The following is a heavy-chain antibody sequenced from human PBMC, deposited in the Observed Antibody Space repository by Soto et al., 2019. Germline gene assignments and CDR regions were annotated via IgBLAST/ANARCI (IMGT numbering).Heavy chain of an antibody. J-gene: IGHJ4*02. CDR2: IYYSGST. V-gene: IGHV4-61*01. CDR3: ARDPLGYSSSHFFEQ. Sequence: SETLSLTCSVTGASVSSGSHYWSWIRQSPGKGLEWIGFIYYSGSTNYNPSLKSRVTISVDTSKNQFSLKVSSVTAADTAVYFCARDPLGYSSSHFFEQWGQGTRVTVS. CDR1: GASVSSGSHY. D-gene: IGHD6-6*01.